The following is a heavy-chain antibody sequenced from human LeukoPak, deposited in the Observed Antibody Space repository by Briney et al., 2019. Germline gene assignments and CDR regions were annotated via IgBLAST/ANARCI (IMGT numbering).Heavy chain of an antibody. Sequence: SETLSLTCAVYGGSFSGYYWSWIRQPPGKGLEWIGEINHSGSTNYNPSLKSRVTISVDTSKNQFSLKLSSVTAADTAVYYCARVGGGIVVDHYYFDYWGQGTLVTVSS. J-gene: IGHJ4*02. CDR3: ARVGGGIVVDHYYFDY. D-gene: IGHD3-22*01. CDR1: GGSFSGYY. CDR2: INHSGST. V-gene: IGHV4-34*09.